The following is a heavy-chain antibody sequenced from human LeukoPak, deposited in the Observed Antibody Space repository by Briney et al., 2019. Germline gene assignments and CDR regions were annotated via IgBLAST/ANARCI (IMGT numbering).Heavy chain of an antibody. V-gene: IGHV3-48*03. D-gene: IGHD3-10*01. CDR3: ARTYYYGSGSYYADYYYYYYMDV. J-gene: IGHJ6*03. CDR2: ITSSGSSI. CDR1: GFTFSSYE. Sequence: GGSLRLSCVASGFTFSSYEMNWVRQAPGKGLEWVSYITSSGSSIYYADSVKGRFTISRDNAKNSLYLQMNSLRAEDTAVYYCARTYYYGSGSYYADYYYYYYMDVWGKGTTVTVSS.